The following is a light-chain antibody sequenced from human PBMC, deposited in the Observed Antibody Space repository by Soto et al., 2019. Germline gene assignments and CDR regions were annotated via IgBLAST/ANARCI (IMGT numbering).Light chain of an antibody. CDR2: EVS. CDR3: CSYTTGSTLV. Sequence: QSVLTQPASVSGSPGQSLTISCTGTSIDIAPYNYVSWYQQHPGKAPKLIIYEVSYRASGLSNRFSGSKSGNTASLTISGLQAEDEADYYCCSYTTGSTLVFGTGTKVTVL. V-gene: IGLV2-14*01. CDR1: SIDIAPYNY. J-gene: IGLJ1*01.